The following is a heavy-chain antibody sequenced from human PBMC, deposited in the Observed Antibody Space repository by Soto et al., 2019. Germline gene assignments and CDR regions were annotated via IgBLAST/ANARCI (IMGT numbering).Heavy chain of an antibody. D-gene: IGHD3-10*01. Sequence: QVQLVQSGAEVKKPGASVKVSCKASGYTLTSYDINWVRQATGQGLEWMGCMNPNSGDRGYAQKFQGRVTMTGNTSISTAYMELRSLRSEDTAVYYCARGSWFGELGKLDYGLDVWGQGTTVTVSS. CDR1: GYTLTSYD. J-gene: IGHJ6*02. V-gene: IGHV1-8*01. CDR3: ARGSWFGELGKLDYGLDV. CDR2: MNPNSGDR.